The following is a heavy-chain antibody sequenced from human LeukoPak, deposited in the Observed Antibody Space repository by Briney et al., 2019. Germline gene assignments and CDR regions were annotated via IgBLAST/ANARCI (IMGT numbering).Heavy chain of an antibody. V-gene: IGHV3-66*01. Sequence: GGSLRLSCAVSGFTVSSNYMSWVRQAPGKGLEWVSVIYSGGSTYYADSVKGRFTISRDNSKNTLYLQMNSLRAEDTAVYYCARVWPIVYYDSSGPFDYWGQGTPVTVSS. J-gene: IGHJ4*02. D-gene: IGHD3-22*01. CDR1: GFTVSSNY. CDR3: ARVWPIVYYDSSGPFDY. CDR2: IYSGGST.